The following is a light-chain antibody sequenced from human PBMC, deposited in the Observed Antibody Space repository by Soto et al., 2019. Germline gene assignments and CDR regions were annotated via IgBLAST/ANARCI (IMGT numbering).Light chain of an antibody. V-gene: IGKV3-20*01. CDR1: QSVSAY. CDR2: DAS. CDR3: QQYDRSPWT. Sequence: IVFTQAPATLSFSPGERASLSCRASQSVSAYLVWYQQKPGQAPRLLIYDASNRATGIPARFSGSGSGTDFTLTISRLEPEDFAVYYCQQYDRSPWTFGQGTKVAI. J-gene: IGKJ1*01.